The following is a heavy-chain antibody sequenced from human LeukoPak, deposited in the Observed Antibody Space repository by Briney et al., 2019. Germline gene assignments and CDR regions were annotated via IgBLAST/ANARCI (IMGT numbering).Heavy chain of an antibody. D-gene: IGHD2-15*01. V-gene: IGHV4-59*01. J-gene: IGHJ2*01. CDR3: ARSEGGRNSYWYFDL. Sequence: SETLSLTCTVSGVSISTYYWSWIRQPPGKGLEWIAYIYYSGITSYNPSLKSRVTISVDTSKNQFSLRLSSVTAADTAVYYCARSEGGRNSYWYFDLWGRGTLVTVSS. CDR1: GVSISTYY. CDR2: IYYSGIT.